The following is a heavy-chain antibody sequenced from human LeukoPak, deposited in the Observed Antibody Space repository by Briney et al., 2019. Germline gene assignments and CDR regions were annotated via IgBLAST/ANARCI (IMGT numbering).Heavy chain of an antibody. J-gene: IGHJ4*02. CDR3: ASHHRTYYYDSSGYPYRGLGRSPFDY. D-gene: IGHD3-22*01. Sequence: SETLSLTCTISGGSITSGSYSWSWIRQPPGKGLEWIGFIYHGGSTFYNPSLRSRVTISVDTSKNQFSLKLSSVTAADTAVYYCASHHRTYYYDSSGYPYRGLGRSPFDYWGQGTLVTVSS. CDR2: IYHGGST. CDR1: GGSITSGSYS. V-gene: IGHV4-30-2*01.